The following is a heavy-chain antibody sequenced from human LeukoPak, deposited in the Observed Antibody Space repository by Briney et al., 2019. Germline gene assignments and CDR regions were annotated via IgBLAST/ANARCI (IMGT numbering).Heavy chain of an antibody. CDR1: GFTFSSYE. CDR3: AKYSAGAFDI. Sequence: GGSLRLSCAASGFTFSSYEMNWVRQAPGKGLEWVSYISSSGSTIYYADSVKGRFTISRDNAKNSLYLQMNSLRAEDTAVYYCAKYSAGAFDIWGQGTMVTVSS. J-gene: IGHJ3*02. D-gene: IGHD6-6*01. V-gene: IGHV3-48*03. CDR2: ISSSGSTI.